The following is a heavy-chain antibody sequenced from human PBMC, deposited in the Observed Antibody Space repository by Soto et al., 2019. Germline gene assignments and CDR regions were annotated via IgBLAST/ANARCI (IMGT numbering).Heavy chain of an antibody. J-gene: IGHJ5*02. D-gene: IGHD4-17*01. Sequence: QVQLVQSGAEVKKPGASVKVSCKASGYTFTSYDINWVRQATGQGLEWMGWMNPNSGNTGYAQKFQGSVTMTRNTSISTAYMELSSLRSEDTAVYYCVRGQTTVDWFDPWGQGTLVTVSS. V-gene: IGHV1-8*01. CDR3: VRGQTTVDWFDP. CDR1: GYTFTSYD. CDR2: MNPNSGNT.